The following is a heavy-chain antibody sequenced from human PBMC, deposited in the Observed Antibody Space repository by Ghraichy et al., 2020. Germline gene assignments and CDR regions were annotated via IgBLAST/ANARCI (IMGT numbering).Heavy chain of an antibody. D-gene: IGHD2-15*01. CDR1: GFTFSSYA. CDR2: ITSNGDIT. V-gene: IGHV3-64*01. CDR3: ARDKVGAADY. J-gene: IGHJ4*02. Sequence: GGSLRLTCAASGFTFSSYAMHWVRQSPGKGLEYVSAITSNGDITYYANSVKGRFTISRDNSKNTLYFQMGGLRAEDMAVYYCARDKVGAADYWGQGTQVTVSS.